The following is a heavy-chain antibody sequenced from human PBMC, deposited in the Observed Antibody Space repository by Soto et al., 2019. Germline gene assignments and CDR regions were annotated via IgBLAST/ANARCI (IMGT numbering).Heavy chain of an antibody. Sequence: QALLVQSGAEVKKPGSSVKVSCKASGGTFSSYTLTWLRQAPGQGPEWMGRIIPALDIEDYAQKFQGRATXPADTSTSTAYMELRSLRADDTAVYYCAAVAGTSAFVGYFEYWGQGTLVTVSS. V-gene: IGHV1-69*02. D-gene: IGHD6-19*01. CDR1: GGTFSSYT. CDR3: AAVAGTSAFVGYFEY. J-gene: IGHJ4*02. CDR2: IIPALDIE.